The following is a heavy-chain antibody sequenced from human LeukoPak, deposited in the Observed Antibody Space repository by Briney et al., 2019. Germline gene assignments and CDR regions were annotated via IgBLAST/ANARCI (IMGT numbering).Heavy chain of an antibody. Sequence: SETLSLTCTVSGGSISSGGYYWSWIRQHPGKGLEWIGYIYYSGSTYYNPSLKSRVTISVDTSKNQFSLKLSSVAAADTAVYYCGKTDIYFNPIDYWGPGSLVTVSS. V-gene: IGHV4-31*03. CDR3: GKTDIYFNPIDY. CDR2: IYYSGST. J-gene: IGHJ4*02. CDR1: GGSISSGGYY. D-gene: IGHD3-9*01.